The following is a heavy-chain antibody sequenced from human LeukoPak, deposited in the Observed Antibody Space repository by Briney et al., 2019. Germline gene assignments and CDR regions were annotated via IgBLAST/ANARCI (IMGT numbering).Heavy chain of an antibody. J-gene: IGHJ4*02. Sequence: GGSLRLSCAASGFTFSSYWMSWVRQAPGKGLEWVANIKQNGSEKYYVDSVKGRFTISRDNAKNSLYLQMNSLRAEDTAVYYCARLREIPVFGVVTKSTSYFDYWGQGTLVTVSS. D-gene: IGHD3-3*01. V-gene: IGHV3-7*01. CDR3: ARLREIPVFGVVTKSTSYFDY. CDR1: GFTFSSYW. CDR2: IKQNGSEK.